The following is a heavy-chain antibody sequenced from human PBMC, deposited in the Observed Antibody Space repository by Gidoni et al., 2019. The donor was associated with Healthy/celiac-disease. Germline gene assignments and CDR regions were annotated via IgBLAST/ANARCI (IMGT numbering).Heavy chain of an antibody. J-gene: IGHJ4*02. D-gene: IGHD2-2*02. Sequence: EVQLLESGGGLVQPGGSLRLSCAASGFTFSSYAMSWVRQAPGKGTEWVSAISGSVGSKYDADSVKGRFTISRDNSKNTLYLQMNSLRAEDTAVYYCAKGSGYQLLYYYFDYWGQGTLVTVSS. CDR1: GFTFSSYA. CDR3: AKGSGYQLLYYYFDY. CDR2: ISGSVGSK. V-gene: IGHV3-23*01.